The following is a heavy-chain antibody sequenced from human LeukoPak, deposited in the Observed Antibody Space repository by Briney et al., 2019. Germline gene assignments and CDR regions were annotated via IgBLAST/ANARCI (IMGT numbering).Heavy chain of an antibody. Sequence: GGSLRLSCAASGFTFSSYTMSWVRQAPGEGLEWVSTITTSDGNTYYADSVKGRFTVSRDNSKNTLFLQMNSLRAEDTAVYYCAKDGGLWVSAHWGDSWGRGTLVTVSS. CDR3: AKDGGLWVSAHWGDS. CDR1: GFTFSSYT. CDR2: ITTSDGNT. D-gene: IGHD7-27*01. V-gene: IGHV3-23*01. J-gene: IGHJ4*02.